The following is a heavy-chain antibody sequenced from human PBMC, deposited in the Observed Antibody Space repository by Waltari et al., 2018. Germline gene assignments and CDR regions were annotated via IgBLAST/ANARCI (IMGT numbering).Heavy chain of an antibody. CDR1: GFVFGPYQ. CDR2: IASGGDT. V-gene: IGHV3-13*01. Sequence: EVQLVESGGDVGQPGGSLRLSCAASGFVFGPYQMNGFRQASGKGLEWVASIASGGDTYFPDSVKGRFTISRDNAKNSLYLQMNSLRVGDTAVYYCTRGTSYYASGYYHPTKFDYWGLGTQVTVSS. J-gene: IGHJ4*02. CDR3: TRGTSYYASGYYHPTKFDY. D-gene: IGHD5-18*01.